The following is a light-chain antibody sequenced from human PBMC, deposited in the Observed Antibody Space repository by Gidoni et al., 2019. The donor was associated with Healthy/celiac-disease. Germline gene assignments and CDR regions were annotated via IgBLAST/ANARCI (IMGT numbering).Light chain of an antibody. Sequence: DIQMTQSPYSLSASVGDRVTITCRASQSISSYLNWYQQKPGKAPKLLIYAASSLQSGVPSRFSGSGSVTDFTLTISSRQPEDFATYYCQQSYSTPRTFGQXTKLEIK. J-gene: IGKJ2*01. CDR2: AAS. CDR1: QSISSY. CDR3: QQSYSTPRT. V-gene: IGKV1-39*01.